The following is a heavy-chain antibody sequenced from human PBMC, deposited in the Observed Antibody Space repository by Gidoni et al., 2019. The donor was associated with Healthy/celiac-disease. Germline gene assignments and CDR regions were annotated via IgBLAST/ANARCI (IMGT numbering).Heavy chain of an antibody. Sequence: QVQLVQSGAEVKKPGASVKVSCKASGYTFTRYGISWVRQAPGQGLEWMGWISAYNGNTNYAQKLQGRVTMTTDTSTSTAYMERRSLRSDDTAVYYCARAVAGRMGGSYLSDYWGHGTLVTVSS. V-gene: IGHV1-18*01. CDR2: ISAYNGNT. CDR3: ARAVAGRMGGSYLSDY. D-gene: IGHD1-26*01. CDR1: GYTFTRYG. J-gene: IGHJ4*01.